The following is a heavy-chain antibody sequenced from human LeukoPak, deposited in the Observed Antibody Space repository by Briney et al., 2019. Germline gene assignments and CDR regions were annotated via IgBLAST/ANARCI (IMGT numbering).Heavy chain of an antibody. CDR3: GRDLIVELASSWGGFDP. CDR2: INPKSGRT. CDR1: GYTFTGYY. D-gene: IGHD1-7*01. J-gene: IGHJ5*02. V-gene: IGHV1-2*02. Sequence: ASVTVSCKAYGYTFTGYYMHWVRPAAGQGREWVGWINPKSGRTNYARMFQGRVTLTTDTSISIAYMELSRLRADDAVVYYCGRDLIVELASSWGGFDPWGQGTLVTVSS.